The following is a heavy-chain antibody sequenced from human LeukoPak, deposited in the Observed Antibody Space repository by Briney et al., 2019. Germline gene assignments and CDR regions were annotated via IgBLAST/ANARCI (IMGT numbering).Heavy chain of an antibody. Sequence: PGGSLRLSCAASGFIFSSYGTHWVRQAPGKGLEWVAFMRSDGSDKYYADSVKGRFTISRDNSKNTLYLQMNSLRAEDTAVYYCAKHDSSSYYWGQGTLVTVSS. CDR2: MRSDGSDK. V-gene: IGHV3-30*02. CDR1: GFIFSSYG. CDR3: AKHDSSSYY. D-gene: IGHD3-22*01. J-gene: IGHJ4*02.